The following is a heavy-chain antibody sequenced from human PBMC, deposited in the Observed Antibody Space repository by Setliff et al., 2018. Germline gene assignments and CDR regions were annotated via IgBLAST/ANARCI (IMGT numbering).Heavy chain of an antibody. CDR1: GDSISDAS. J-gene: IGHJ4*02. CDR2: VFYSGAT. Sequence: SETLSLTCTVSGDSISDASIMAWIRQPPGKGLEFIGYVFYSGATKYDPSLKSRVTMSVDTSKNQFSLKLRSVTAADTAMYYCAKGGTYRYFDYWGQGTLVTVSS. CDR3: AKGGTYRYFDY. V-gene: IGHV4-59*03.